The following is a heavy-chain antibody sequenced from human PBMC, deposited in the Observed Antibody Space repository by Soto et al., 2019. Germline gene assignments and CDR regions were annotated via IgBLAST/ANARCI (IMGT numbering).Heavy chain of an antibody. CDR2: IYYSGST. J-gene: IGHJ4*02. CDR1: GGSISSSSYY. D-gene: IGHD3-16*01. Sequence: PSETLSLTCTVSGGSISSSSYYWGWTRQPPGKGLEWIGSIYYSGSTYYNPSLKSRVTISVDTSKNQFSLKLSSVTAADTAVYYCVGGVYDYIWGSSTTGLDYWGQGTLVTVSS. V-gene: IGHV4-39*01. CDR3: VGGVYDYIWGSSTTGLDY.